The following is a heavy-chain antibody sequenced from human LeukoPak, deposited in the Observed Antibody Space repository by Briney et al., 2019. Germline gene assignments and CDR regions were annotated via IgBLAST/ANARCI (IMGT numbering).Heavy chain of an antibody. J-gene: IGHJ4*02. CDR2: MNPNSGNT. D-gene: IGHD6-13*01. CDR1: GYTFTGYY. CDR3: ASVCGSSCPRYFDY. V-gene: IGHV1-8*02. Sequence: ASVKVSCKASGYTFTGYYMHWVRQATGQGLEWMGWMNPNSGNTGYAQKFQGRVTMTRNTSISTAYMELSSLRSEDTAVYYCASVCGSSCPRYFDYWGQGTLVTVSS.